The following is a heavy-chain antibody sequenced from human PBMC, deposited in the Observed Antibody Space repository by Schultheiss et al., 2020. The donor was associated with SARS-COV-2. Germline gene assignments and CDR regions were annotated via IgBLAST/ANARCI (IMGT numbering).Heavy chain of an antibody. CDR2: IYYSGST. J-gene: IGHJ4*02. D-gene: IGHD5-18*01. CDR3: ARVGVDTAMPYFDY. Sequence: SETLSLTCAVYGGSFSGYYWSWIRQPPGKGLEWIGYIYYSGSTNYNPSLKSRVTISVDTSKNQFSLKLSSVTAADTAVYYCARVGVDTAMPYFDYWGQGTLVTVSS. V-gene: IGHV4-59*01. CDR1: GGSFSGYY.